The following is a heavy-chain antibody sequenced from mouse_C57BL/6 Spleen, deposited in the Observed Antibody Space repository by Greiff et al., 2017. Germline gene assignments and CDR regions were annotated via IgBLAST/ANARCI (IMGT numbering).Heavy chain of an antibody. Sequence: EVKLMESGPGLAKPSQTLSLTCSVTGYSITSDYWNWIRKFPGNKLEYMGYISYSGSTYYNPSLKSRISITRDTSKNQYYLQLNSVTTEDTATYYCARYAYYYGSSYDDWYFDVWGTGTTVTVSS. J-gene: IGHJ1*03. CDR1: GYSITSDY. CDR3: ARYAYYYGSSYDDWYFDV. CDR2: ISYSGST. V-gene: IGHV3-8*01. D-gene: IGHD1-1*01.